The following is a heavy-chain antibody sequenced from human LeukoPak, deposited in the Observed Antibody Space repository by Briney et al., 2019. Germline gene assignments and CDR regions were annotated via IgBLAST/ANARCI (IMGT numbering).Heavy chain of an antibody. D-gene: IGHD2-2*01. CDR1: RFTFNNYA. Sequence: GGSLRLSCAASRFTFNNYAMSWVRQAPGKGLEWVSSISANGVGTYYADSVKGRFTISRDNFKNTLYLQMNSLRAEGTAVYYCASEYCSSTSCYFDFWGQGTLVTVSS. CDR2: ISANGVGT. CDR3: ASEYCSSTSCYFDF. J-gene: IGHJ4*02. V-gene: IGHV3-23*01.